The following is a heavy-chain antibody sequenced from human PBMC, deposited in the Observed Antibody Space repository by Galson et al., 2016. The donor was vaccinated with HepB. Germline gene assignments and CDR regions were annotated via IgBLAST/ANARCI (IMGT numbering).Heavy chain of an antibody. J-gene: IGHJ3*01. V-gene: IGHV4-39*07. CDR3: AREKDYYDRGAFYI. D-gene: IGHD3-16*01. CDR1: GISISTSTFS. CDR2: MYYSGNT. Sequence: SETLSLTCGVSGISISTSTFSCGWIRQAPGKGLEWIGTMYYSGNTYYNPSLESRVAISVDRSKNQFSLKLSSVTAADTAMYYCAREKDYYDRGAFYIWGQGTMVIVSS.